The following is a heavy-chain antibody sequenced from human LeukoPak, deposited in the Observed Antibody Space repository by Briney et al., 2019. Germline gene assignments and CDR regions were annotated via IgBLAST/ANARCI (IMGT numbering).Heavy chain of an antibody. CDR2: ISSSSSTI. V-gene: IGHV3-48*01. CDR1: GFTLSSYS. J-gene: IGHJ4*02. Sequence: GGSLRLSWAASGFTLSSYSMNWVRQAPGKGLEWVSYISSSSSTIYYADSVKGRFTISRDNAKNSLYLQMNSLRAEDTAVYYCARPGTYFDYWGQGTLVTVSS. CDR3: ARPGTYFDY. D-gene: IGHD1-1*01.